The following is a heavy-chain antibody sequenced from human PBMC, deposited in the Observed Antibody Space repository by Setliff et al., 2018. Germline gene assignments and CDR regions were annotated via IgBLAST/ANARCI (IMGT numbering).Heavy chain of an antibody. Sequence: SETLSLTCAVSGYSISSDHYWGWIRQPPGRGLEWIGSIYHSGSAYYNPSLKSRVTISVDTSKNQFSLKLSSVTAADRAVYYCARDGGNGYGVVAYAGGGFDIWGQGTMVTVSS. CDR3: ARDGGNGYGVVAYAGGGFDI. CDR1: GYSISSDHY. CDR2: IYHSGSA. V-gene: IGHV4-38-2*02. J-gene: IGHJ3*02. D-gene: IGHD5-18*01.